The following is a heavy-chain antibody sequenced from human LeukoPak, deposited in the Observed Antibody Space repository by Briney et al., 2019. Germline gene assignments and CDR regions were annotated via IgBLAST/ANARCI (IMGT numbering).Heavy chain of an antibody. CDR1: GGSISSYY. CDR2: IYYSGST. J-gene: IGHJ4*02. V-gene: IGHV4-59*08. D-gene: IGHD6-13*01. Sequence: SETLSLTCTVSGGSISSYYWSWIRQPPGKGLEWIGYIYYSGSTNYNPSLKSRVTLLVDTSKNQFSLKLSSVTAADTAVYYCARHIGYGVDYWGQGTLVTVSS. CDR3: ARHIGYGVDY.